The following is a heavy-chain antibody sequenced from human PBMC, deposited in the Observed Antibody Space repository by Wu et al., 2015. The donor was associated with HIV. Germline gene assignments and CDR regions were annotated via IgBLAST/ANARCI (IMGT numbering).Heavy chain of an antibody. Sequence: QVQLVQSGAEVKKPGASVKVSCKASGYTFTSYYMHWVRQAPGQGLEWMGIINPSGGSTSYAQKFQGRVTMTRDTSTSTVYMELSSLRSEDTAVYYCARNFLIYGLGVVIVWFDYWGQGTLVTVSS. D-gene: IGHD3-16*02. CDR1: GYTFTSYY. J-gene: IGHJ4*02. V-gene: IGHV1-46*01. CDR2: INPSGGST. CDR3: ARNFLIYGLGVVIVWFDY.